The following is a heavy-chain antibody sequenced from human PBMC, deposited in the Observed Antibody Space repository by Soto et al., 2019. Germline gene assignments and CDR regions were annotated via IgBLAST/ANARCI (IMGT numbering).Heavy chain of an antibody. V-gene: IGHV4-31*03. D-gene: IGHD2-8*01. J-gene: IGHJ2*01. CDR2: IYYSGST. Sequence: SETLSLTCTVSAGSISGGGYYWSRLRQHPGKGLEWIGYIYYSGSTYYNPSLKSRVTISVDTSKNQFSLKLSSVTAADTAVYYCARGAEGLVAGVGWYFDLWQRGTLVVVCS. CDR1: AGSISGGGYY. CDR3: ARGAEGLVAGVGWYFDL.